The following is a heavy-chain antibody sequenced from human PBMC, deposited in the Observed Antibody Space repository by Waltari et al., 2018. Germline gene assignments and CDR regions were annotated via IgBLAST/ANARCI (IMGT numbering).Heavy chain of an antibody. CDR2: INYSGST. CDR3: VREWSSSSSWFDP. Sequence: QVQLQESGPGLVKSSETLSLTCTVSGGSIGRNTFYWAWIRQPPGKRMEWMASINYSGSTYSSPSTKSRLTISGSPSRNQLSLRLTSVTAAATAVYFCVREWSSSSSWFDPWGQGTLVPVSS. J-gene: IGHJ5*02. D-gene: IGHD6-6*01. V-gene: IGHV4-39*07. CDR1: GGSIGRNTFY.